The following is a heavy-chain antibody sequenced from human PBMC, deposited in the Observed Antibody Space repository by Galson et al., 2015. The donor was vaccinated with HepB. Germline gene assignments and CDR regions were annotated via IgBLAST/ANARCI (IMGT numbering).Heavy chain of an antibody. CDR3: AREEAARRDFDY. J-gene: IGHJ4*02. D-gene: IGHD6-6*01. CDR2: ISYDGSNK. Sequence: SLRLSCAASGFTFSSYAMHWVRQAPGKGLEWVAVISYDGSNKYYADSVKGRFTISRDNSKNTLYLQMNSLRAEDTAVYYCAREEAARRDFDYWGQGTLVTVSS. CDR1: GFTFSSYA. V-gene: IGHV3-30-3*01.